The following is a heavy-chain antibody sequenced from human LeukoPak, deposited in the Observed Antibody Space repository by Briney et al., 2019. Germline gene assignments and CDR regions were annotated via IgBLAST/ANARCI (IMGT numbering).Heavy chain of an antibody. CDR2: ISYDGSNK. V-gene: IGHV3-30*04. CDR3: ARAVDAFDI. Sequence: GRSLRLSCAAYGFTLSSYAMHWVRQAPGKGLEWVEVISYDGSNKYYADCVKGRFTISRDNSKNTLYLQMNSLRAEDTAVYYCARAVDAFDIWGQGTMVTVSS. CDR1: GFTLSSYA. J-gene: IGHJ3*02.